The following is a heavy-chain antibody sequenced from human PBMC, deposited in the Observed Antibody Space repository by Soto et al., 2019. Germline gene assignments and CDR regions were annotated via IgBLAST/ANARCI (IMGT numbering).Heavy chain of an antibody. J-gene: IGHJ4*02. CDR1: GFTFTTNW. Sequence: EVQLVESGGALVQPGGSLRLSCAASGFTFTTNWMHWVRQAPGKGLVWLSRINSDGTTTTYADSVKGRFTISRDNAKNTLYLPVNSLGGEDTAVYYCTRGGATGAGIYHFENWGQGTLVTVSS. CDR3: TRGGATGAGIYHFEN. V-gene: IGHV3-74*01. CDR2: INSDGTTT. D-gene: IGHD3-10*01.